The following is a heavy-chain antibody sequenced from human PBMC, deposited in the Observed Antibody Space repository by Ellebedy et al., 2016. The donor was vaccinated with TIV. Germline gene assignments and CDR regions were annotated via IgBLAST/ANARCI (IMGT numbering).Heavy chain of an antibody. CDR1: GFSSSDYY. CDR3: ARISSGRSFYGMDV. J-gene: IGHJ6*02. CDR2: ISDSGSMI. Sequence: GGSLRLSXAASGFSSSDYYMSWIRQAPGKGPEWVSYISDSGSMIHYADSVKGRFTISRDNSRNSLYLQMNNLRAEDTAVYYCARISSGRSFYGMDVWGQGTTVTVSS. V-gene: IGHV3-11*01. D-gene: IGHD6-19*01.